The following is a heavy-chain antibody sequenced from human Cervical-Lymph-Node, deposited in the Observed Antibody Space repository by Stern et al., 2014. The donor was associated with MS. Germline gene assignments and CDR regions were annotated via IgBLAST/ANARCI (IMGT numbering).Heavy chain of an antibody. V-gene: IGHV3-33*01. D-gene: IGHD2-21*02. CDR1: GFTFNTYG. Sequence: VQLVESGGDVVPPGRSLRLSCAASGFTFNTYGMHWVRQAPGKGLEWVAIIWHDGSNKYYADSVKGRFTISRDNSKNTLYLQMNSLRAEDTAVYYCARDACGGDCYGSQDYWGQGSLVTVSS. CDR2: IWHDGSNK. J-gene: IGHJ4*02. CDR3: ARDACGGDCYGSQDY.